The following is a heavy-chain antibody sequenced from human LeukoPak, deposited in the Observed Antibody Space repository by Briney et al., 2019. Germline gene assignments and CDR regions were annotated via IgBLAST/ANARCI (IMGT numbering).Heavy chain of an antibody. CDR3: ARERGYSGHNSD. CDR2: IPYDGSNE. V-gene: IGHV3-30*02. D-gene: IGHD5-12*01. CDR1: GFTFSTYG. Sequence: GGSLRLSCAASGFTFSTYGMHWVRQAPGKGLEWVAFIPYDGSNEYYADSVKGRFAISRDNSKNTLYLQMNSLRAEDTAVYYCARERGYSGHNSDWGQGTLVTVSS. J-gene: IGHJ4*02.